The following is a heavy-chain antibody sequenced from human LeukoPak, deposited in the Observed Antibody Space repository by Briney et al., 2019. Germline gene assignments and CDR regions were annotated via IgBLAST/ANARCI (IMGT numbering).Heavy chain of an antibody. CDR3: ARTWNIVLMVYAPPYGMDV. Sequence: SVKVSCKASGGTFSSYAISWVRQAPGQGLEWMGGIIPIFGTANYAQKFQGRVTIIADESTSTAYMELSSLRSEDTAVYYCARTWNIVLMVYAPPYGMDVWGQGTTVTVSS. D-gene: IGHD2-8*01. CDR1: GGTFSSYA. J-gene: IGHJ6*02. CDR2: IIPIFGTA. V-gene: IGHV1-69*13.